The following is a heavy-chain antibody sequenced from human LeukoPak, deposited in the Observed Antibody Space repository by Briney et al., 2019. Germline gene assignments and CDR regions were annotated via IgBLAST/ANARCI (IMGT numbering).Heavy chain of an antibody. D-gene: IGHD6-6*01. CDR1: GGTFSCYA. V-gene: IGHV1-69*01. CDR3: ARGAAPPPSYHYYGMDV. CDR2: IIPIFGTA. J-gene: IGHJ6*02. Sequence: GASVKVSCKASGGTFSCYAISWVRQAPGQGLEWMGGIIPIFGTANYAQKFQGRVTITADESTSTAYMELSSLRSEDTAVYYCARGAAPPPSYHYYGMDVWGQGTTVTVSS.